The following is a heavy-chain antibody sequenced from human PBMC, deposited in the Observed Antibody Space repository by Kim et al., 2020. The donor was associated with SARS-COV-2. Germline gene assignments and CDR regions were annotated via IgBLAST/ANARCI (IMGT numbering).Heavy chain of an antibody. CDR1: GGSFSGYY. V-gene: IGHV4-34*01. J-gene: IGHJ6*03. CDR3: ARMKRFDGGSGWPNYYYYMDV. CDR2: INHSGST. D-gene: IGHD6-19*01. Sequence: SETLSLTCAVYGGSFSGYYWSWIRQPPGKGLEWIGEINHSGSTNYNPSLKSRVTISVDTSKNQFSLKLSSVTAADTAVYYCARMKRFDGGSGWPNYYYYMDVWGKGTTVTVSS.